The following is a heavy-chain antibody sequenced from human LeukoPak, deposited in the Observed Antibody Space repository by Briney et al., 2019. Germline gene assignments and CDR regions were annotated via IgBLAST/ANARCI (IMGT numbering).Heavy chain of an antibody. V-gene: IGHV4-30-2*01. CDR1: GGSISSGGYY. D-gene: IGHD3-10*01. J-gene: IGHJ4*02. Sequence: SETLSLTCTVSGGSISSGGYYWSWIRQPPGKGLEWIGYIYHSGSTYYNPSLKSRVTISVDTSKNQFSLKLSSVTAADTAVYYCARTITMVRGVIIRYFDYWGQGTLVTVSS. CDR2: IYHSGST. CDR3: ARTITMVRGVIIRYFDY.